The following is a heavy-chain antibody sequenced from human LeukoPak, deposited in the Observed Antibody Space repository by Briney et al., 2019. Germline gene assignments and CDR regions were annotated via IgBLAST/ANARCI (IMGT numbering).Heavy chain of an antibody. CDR2: IIPILGIA. CDR3: ARDRVPLYYYGSGHGAFDI. V-gene: IGHV1-69*04. D-gene: IGHD3-10*01. CDR1: GGTFSSYA. J-gene: IGHJ3*02. Sequence: SVKVSCKASGGTFSSYANSWVRQAPGQGLEWMGRIIPILGIANYAQKFQGRVTITADKSTSTAYMELSSLRSEDTAVYYCARDRVPLYYYGSGHGAFDIWGQGTMVTVSS.